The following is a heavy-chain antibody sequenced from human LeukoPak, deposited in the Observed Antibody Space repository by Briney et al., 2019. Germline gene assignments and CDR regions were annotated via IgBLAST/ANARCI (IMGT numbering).Heavy chain of an antibody. Sequence: ASVKVSCKASGYTFTNYGINWVRQAPGQGLEWMGWISAYNGNTNYAQKLQGRVTMTTDTSTSTAYMELRSLRSDDTAVYYCARVVNRPPDAFDIWGQGTMVTVSS. V-gene: IGHV1-18*01. CDR3: ARVVNRPPDAFDI. CDR1: GYTFTNYG. J-gene: IGHJ3*02. CDR2: ISAYNGNT.